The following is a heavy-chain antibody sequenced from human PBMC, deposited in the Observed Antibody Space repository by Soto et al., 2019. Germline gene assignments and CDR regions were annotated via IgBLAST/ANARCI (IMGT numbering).Heavy chain of an antibody. D-gene: IGHD3-9*01. V-gene: IGHV3-30*18. Sequence: PGGSLRLSCTASAFSFSSYGMHWVRQATGKGLASVALISLDGNNQYYSDSVKGRFTISRNNANNTLSLQMHSLRAEDSAVYYCAKDLPFRATAQSYAYFYGMDVWGQGTTVTVSS. CDR2: ISLDGNNQ. CDR1: AFSFSSYG. CDR3: AKDLPFRATAQSYAYFYGMDV. J-gene: IGHJ6*02.